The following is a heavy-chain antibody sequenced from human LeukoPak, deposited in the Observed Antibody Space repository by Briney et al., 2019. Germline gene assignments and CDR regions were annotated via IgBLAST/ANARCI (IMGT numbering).Heavy chain of an antibody. V-gene: IGHV3-53*01. Sequence: GGSLRLSCAASGFTVSSNYMSWVRQAPGKGLEWVSVIYSGGSTYYADSVKGRFTISRDNSKNTLYLQMNSLRAEDTAVYYCASTLRYFDWLFDGAFDIWGQGTMVTVPS. J-gene: IGHJ3*02. D-gene: IGHD3-9*01. CDR3: ASTLRYFDWLFDGAFDI. CDR1: GFTVSSNY. CDR2: IYSGGST.